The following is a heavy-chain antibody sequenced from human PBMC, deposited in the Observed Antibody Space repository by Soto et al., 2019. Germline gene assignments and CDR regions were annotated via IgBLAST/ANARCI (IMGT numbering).Heavy chain of an antibody. CDR2: IHHSGGT. V-gene: IGHV4-4*02. CDR3: TKNSAYALDY. Sequence: QVQLQESGQGLVKPSGTLALSCAVSGGSVRDNNWWSWVRQSPGNGLEWIGEIHHSGGTSYNPSLESRATLSVDKSKNELSLRLNYVTSADTAVYYCTKNSAYALDYWGLGILVTVSS. J-gene: IGHJ4*02. D-gene: IGHD5-12*01. CDR1: GGSVRDNNW.